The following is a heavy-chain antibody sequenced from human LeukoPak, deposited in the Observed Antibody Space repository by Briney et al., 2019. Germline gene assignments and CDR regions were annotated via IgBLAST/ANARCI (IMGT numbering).Heavy chain of an antibody. J-gene: IGHJ2*01. Sequence: GASVKVSCKASGGTFSSSAISWVRQAPGQGLEWMGIINPSGGSTSYAQKFQDRVTMTRDTSTSTVYMELSSLRSEDTAMYYCAGSVVNSWYLDLWGRGTLVTVSS. CDR3: AGSVVNSWYLDL. CDR1: GGTFSSSA. CDR2: INPSGGST. V-gene: IGHV1-46*01. D-gene: IGHD3-22*01.